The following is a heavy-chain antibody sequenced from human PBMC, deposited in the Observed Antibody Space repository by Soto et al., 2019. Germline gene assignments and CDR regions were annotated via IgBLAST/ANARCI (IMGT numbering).Heavy chain of an antibody. Sequence: TSETLSLTCTVSGGSISSSSYYWGWIRQPPGKGLEWIGSIYYSGSTYYNPSLKSRVTISVDTSKNQFSLKLSSVTAADTAVYYCASAIYCTNGVCTAFDIWGQGTMVT. D-gene: IGHD2-8*01. V-gene: IGHV4-39*01. CDR3: ASAIYCTNGVCTAFDI. CDR1: GGSISSSSYY. CDR2: IYYSGST. J-gene: IGHJ3*02.